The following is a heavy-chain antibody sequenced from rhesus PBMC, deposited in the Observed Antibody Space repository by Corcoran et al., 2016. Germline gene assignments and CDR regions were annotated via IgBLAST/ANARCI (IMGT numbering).Heavy chain of an antibody. CDR3: TSPVRYRFDV. D-gene: IGHD3-9*01. Sequence: QVQLQESGPGLVKPSETLSLTCAVFGGSFSSYWWTWIRQPPGKGLEWIGEINGYSGSTNYNPSLQSRVTISMDVSKNQFSLRLTSVTAADTAVYYCTSPVRYRFDVWGPGVLVSVSS. CDR1: GGSFSSYW. J-gene: IGHJ5-1*01. CDR2: INGYSGST. V-gene: IGHV4-80*01.